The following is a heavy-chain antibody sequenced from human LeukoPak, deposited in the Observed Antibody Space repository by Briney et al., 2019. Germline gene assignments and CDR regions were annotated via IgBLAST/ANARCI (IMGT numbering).Heavy chain of an antibody. V-gene: IGHV1-46*01. D-gene: IGHD6-19*01. J-gene: IGHJ6*02. CDR1: GYTFTNYY. CDR2: INPSGGSA. CDR3: ACYSSGWYRRVNQDV. Sequence: ASVTVSCTASGYTFTNYYIHWVRQAPGQGLEWMGTINPSGGSADYAQKFPGRVTMTRDTSTRTVYMELSSLRSEDTAVYYCACYSSGWYRRVNQDVWGQGTTVTVSS.